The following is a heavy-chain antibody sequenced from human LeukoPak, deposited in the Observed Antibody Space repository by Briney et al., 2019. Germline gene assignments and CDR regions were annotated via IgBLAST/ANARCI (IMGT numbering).Heavy chain of an antibody. Sequence: ASVKVSCKASGYTFTSYYMHWVRQAPGQGLEWMGIINPSGGSTSYAQKFQGRVTMTRDMSTSTVYMELSSLRSEDTAVYYCARGYCTNGVCPDFDYWGQGTLVTVSS. J-gene: IGHJ4*02. D-gene: IGHD2-8*01. CDR2: INPSGGST. CDR1: GYTFTSYY. CDR3: ARGYCTNGVCPDFDY. V-gene: IGHV1-46*01.